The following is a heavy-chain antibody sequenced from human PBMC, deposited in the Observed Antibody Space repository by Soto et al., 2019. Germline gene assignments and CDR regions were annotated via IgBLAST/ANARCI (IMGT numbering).Heavy chain of an antibody. J-gene: IGHJ4*02. CDR2: INHSGST. CDR1: GGSFSAYY. Sequence: QVQLQQWGAGLLKPSETLSLTCAVYGGSFSAYYWSWIHQPPGKGLEWIGEINHSGSTNYNPSLKSRVTISVATSKSPFSLKLTSVTASDTAVYYCARSVHLFDYWGQGTLVTVSS. CDR3: ARSVHLFDY. V-gene: IGHV4-34*01.